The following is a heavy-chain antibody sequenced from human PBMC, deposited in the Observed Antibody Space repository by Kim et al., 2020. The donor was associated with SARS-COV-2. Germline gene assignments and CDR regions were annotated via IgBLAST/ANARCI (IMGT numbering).Heavy chain of an antibody. CDR2: INPSGGST. D-gene: IGHD3-22*01. V-gene: IGHV1-46*01. J-gene: IGHJ6*02. Sequence: ASVKVSCKASGYTFTSYYMHWVRQAPGQGLEWMGIINPSGGSTSYAQKFQGRVTMTGDTSTSTAYMELSSLRSEDTAVYYCARDFRPHRDSSGYYLEGYYYYYGMDVWGQGTTVTVSS. CDR1: GYTFTSYY. CDR3: ARDFRPHRDSSGYYLEGYYYYYGMDV.